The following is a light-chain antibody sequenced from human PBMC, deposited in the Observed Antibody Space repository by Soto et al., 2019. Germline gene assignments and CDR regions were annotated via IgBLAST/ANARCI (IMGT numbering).Light chain of an antibody. CDR3: QQRSNWLLT. CDR1: QSVGSS. J-gene: IGKJ5*01. CDR2: DAF. V-gene: IGKV3-11*01. Sequence: IVLTQSPATLSLSHGERATLSCRASQSVGSSLAWYQQRPGQAPRLLIYDAFIRATGIPARFSGSESGTDFTLTISSLEPEDFAVYYCQQRSNWLLTFGQGTRLEIK.